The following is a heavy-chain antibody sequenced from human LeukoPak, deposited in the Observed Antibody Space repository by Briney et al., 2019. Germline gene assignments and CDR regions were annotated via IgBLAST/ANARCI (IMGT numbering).Heavy chain of an antibody. CDR2: MNPNSGNT. J-gene: IGHJ6*02. CDR1: GGTFSSYA. D-gene: IGHD3-3*01. V-gene: IGHV1-8*02. Sequence: GASVKVSCKASGGTFSSYAISWVRQATGQGLEWMGWMNPNSGNTGYAQKFQGRVTMTRNTSISTAYMELSSLRSEDTAVYYCARSDFWSGYLPSYYYYGMDVWGQGTTVTVSS. CDR3: ARSDFWSGYLPSYYYYGMDV.